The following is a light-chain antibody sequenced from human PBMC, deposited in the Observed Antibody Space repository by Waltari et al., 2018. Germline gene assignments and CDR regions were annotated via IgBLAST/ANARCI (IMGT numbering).Light chain of an antibody. CDR2: DDS. V-gene: IGLV3-21*02. CDR1: NVGTKS. CDR3: HSWHSTSDHPGI. Sequence: SYVLTQPPSVSVAPGQTASITCGGDNVGTKSVPWYQQKPGQAPVLVVYDDSDRPSGIPERFSGSNSGNTATLTISRVEAGDEADYYCHSWHSTSDHPGIFGGGTKLTVL. J-gene: IGLJ2*01.